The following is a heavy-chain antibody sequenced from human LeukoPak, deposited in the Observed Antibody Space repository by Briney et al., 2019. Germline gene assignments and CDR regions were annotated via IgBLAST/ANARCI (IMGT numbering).Heavy chain of an antibody. J-gene: IGHJ4*02. D-gene: IGHD3-22*01. Sequence: SETLSLTCAVSGGSISSGGYSWSWIRQPPGKGLEWIGYIYHSGSTYYNPSLKSRVTISVDRSKNQFSLKLSSVTAADTAVYYCARSVKDSSDYYNYWGQGTLVTVSS. V-gene: IGHV4-30-2*01. CDR3: ARSVKDSSDYYNY. CDR1: GGSISSGGYS. CDR2: IYHSGST.